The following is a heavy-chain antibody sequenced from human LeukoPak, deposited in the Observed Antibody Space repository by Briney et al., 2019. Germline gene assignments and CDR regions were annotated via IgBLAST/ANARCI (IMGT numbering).Heavy chain of an antibody. V-gene: IGHV3-23*01. Sequence: PGGSLRLSXAASGFTFSSYAMSWVRQAPGKGLEWVSAISGSGDSTYYADSVKGRFTISRDNSKNTLYLQMNSLRAEDTAVYYCANLRPIYLYFDPWGQGTLVTVSS. CDR3: ANLRPIYLYFDP. CDR1: GFTFSSYA. J-gene: IGHJ5*02. CDR2: ISGSGDST. D-gene: IGHD2-2*02.